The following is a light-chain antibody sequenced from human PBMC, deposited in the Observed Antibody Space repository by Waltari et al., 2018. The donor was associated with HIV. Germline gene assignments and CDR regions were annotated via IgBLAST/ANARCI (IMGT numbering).Light chain of an antibody. J-gene: IGKJ4*01. V-gene: IGKV3-20*01. CDR1: QSVSSSY. Sequence: EIVLTQYTGTLSLSPGERATLHCRASQSVSSSYLAWYQQKPGQAPRLLIYGASSRATGIPDRFSGSGSGTDFTLTISRLEPEDFAVYYCQQYGSSSLTFGGGTKVEIK. CDR2: GAS. CDR3: QQYGSSSLT.